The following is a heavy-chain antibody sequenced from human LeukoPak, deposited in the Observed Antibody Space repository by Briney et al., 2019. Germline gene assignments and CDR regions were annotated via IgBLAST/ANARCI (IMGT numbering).Heavy chain of an antibody. J-gene: IGHJ4*02. CDR2: ISAYNGNT. D-gene: IGHD5-18*01. Sequence: ASVKVSCKASGYTFTSCGISWVRQAPGQGLEWMGWISAYNGNTNYAQKLQGRVTMTTDTSTSTAYMELRSLRSDDTAVYYCARGQLWLLSPHFDYWGQGTLVTVSS. V-gene: IGHV1-18*04. CDR1: GYTFTSCG. CDR3: ARGQLWLLSPHFDY.